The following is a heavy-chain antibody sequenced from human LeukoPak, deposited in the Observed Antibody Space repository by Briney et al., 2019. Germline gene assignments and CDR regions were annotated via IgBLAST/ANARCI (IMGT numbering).Heavy chain of an antibody. CDR2: INAANGNT. J-gene: IGHJ5*02. CDR1: GFTFTTYT. CDR3: ARGAPIRVAVAATFDP. V-gene: IGHV1-3*01. Sequence: ASVKVSCKTSGFTFTTYTMRWVRQAPGQRLEWMGWINAANGNTQYSQKFQGRITITRDTSASTAYMELSSLRPEDTAVYYCARGAPIRVAVAATFDPWGQGTLVTVPS. D-gene: IGHD6-19*01.